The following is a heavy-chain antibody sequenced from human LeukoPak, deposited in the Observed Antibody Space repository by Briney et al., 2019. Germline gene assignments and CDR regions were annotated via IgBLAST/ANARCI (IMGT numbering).Heavy chain of an antibody. D-gene: IGHD6-19*01. CDR2: IYPGDSDT. Sequence: GESLKISFKGSGYSFTSYWIGWVRQMPGKGLEWMGIIYPGDSDTRYSPSFQGQVTISADKSISTAYLQWTSLKASDTAMYYCSRQYLSGHTDYWGQGTLVTVSS. CDR1: GYSFTSYW. CDR3: SRQYLSGHTDY. V-gene: IGHV5-51*01. J-gene: IGHJ4*02.